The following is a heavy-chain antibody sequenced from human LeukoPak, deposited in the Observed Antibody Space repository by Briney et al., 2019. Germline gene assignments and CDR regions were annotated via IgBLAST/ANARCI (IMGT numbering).Heavy chain of an antibody. D-gene: IGHD6-13*01. V-gene: IGHV3-66*01. CDR1: GVSVSSNF. CDR3: TRDPPAVAINTYA. CDR2: IYSGGET. J-gene: IGHJ5*02. Sequence: GGSLRLSCAASGVSVSSNFMIWVRQAPGKGLGWVSLIYSGGETSYADSVKGRFSISRDNSKNTLYLQMNSLRVEDTAVYYCTRDPPAVAINTYAWGQGTLVTVSS.